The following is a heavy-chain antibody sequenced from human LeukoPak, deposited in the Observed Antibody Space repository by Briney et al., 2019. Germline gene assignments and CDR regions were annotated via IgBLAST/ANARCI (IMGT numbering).Heavy chain of an antibody. D-gene: IGHD4-17*01. Sequence: GGSLRLSCAASGFTFSSYAMSWVRQAPGKGLEGVSAISGSGGSTYYADSVKGRFTISRDNSKNTLYLQMNSLRAEDTTVYYCAKLGTVTTGGDYWGQGTLVTVSS. V-gene: IGHV3-23*01. CDR1: GFTFSSYA. J-gene: IGHJ4*02. CDR3: AKLGTVTTGGDY. CDR2: ISGSGGST.